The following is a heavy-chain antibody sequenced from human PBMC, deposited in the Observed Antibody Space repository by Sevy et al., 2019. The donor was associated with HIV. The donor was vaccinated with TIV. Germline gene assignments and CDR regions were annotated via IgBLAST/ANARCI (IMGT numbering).Heavy chain of an antibody. Sequence: SETLSLTCAVYGGSFSGYDWSWIRQPPGKGLEWVGEIDHSGSTNYNPSLKSRVTVSINKSNNQFSLKVNSVTAADTAVYYCARGFRSVVPATVLGLGFWYSFAMDVWGQGTTVTVSS. CDR1: GGSFSGYD. J-gene: IGHJ6*02. D-gene: IGHD2-2*01. CDR2: IDHSGST. V-gene: IGHV4-34*01. CDR3: ARGFRSVVPATVLGLGFWYSFAMDV.